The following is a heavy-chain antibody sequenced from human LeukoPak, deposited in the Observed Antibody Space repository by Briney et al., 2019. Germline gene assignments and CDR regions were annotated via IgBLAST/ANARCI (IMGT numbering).Heavy chain of an antibody. Sequence: SETLSLTCTVSGGSISSSSYYWGWTRQPPGKGLEWIGSIYYSGSTYYNPSLKSRVTISVDTSKNQFSLKLSSVTAADTAVYYCARRAGSVNFDYWGQGTLVTVSS. V-gene: IGHV4-39*01. CDR2: IYYSGST. CDR3: ARRAGSVNFDY. D-gene: IGHD3-10*01. J-gene: IGHJ4*02. CDR1: GGSISSSSYY.